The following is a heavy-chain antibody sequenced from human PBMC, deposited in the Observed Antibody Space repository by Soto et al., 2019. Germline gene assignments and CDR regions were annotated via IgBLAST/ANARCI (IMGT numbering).Heavy chain of an antibody. CDR2: IIPILGIA. V-gene: IGHV1-69*02. CDR3: ARGYGDLYYFDY. J-gene: IGHJ4*02. CDR1: GGTFSSYT. D-gene: IGHD4-17*01. Sequence: QVQLVQSGAEVKKPGSSVKVSCKASGGTFSSYTISWVRQAPGQGLEWMGRIIPILGIANYAQKFQGRVTITADKSTSTAYMELSSLRSEDTAEYYCARGYGDLYYFDYWGQGTLVTVSS.